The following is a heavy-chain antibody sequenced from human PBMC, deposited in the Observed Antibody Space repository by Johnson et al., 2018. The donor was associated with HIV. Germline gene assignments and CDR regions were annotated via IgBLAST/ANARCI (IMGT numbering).Heavy chain of an antibody. CDR1: GFTFSSYG. CDR3: ARGIDGSAQNSDAFDN. Sequence: QVQLVESGGGVVQPGRSLRLSCAASGFTFSSYGMHWVRQAPGKGLEWVAVISYDGSNKYYTDSVKGRFTISRDNSKNTLYLQMNSLRGEDTAVDYGARGIDGSAQNSDAFDNWGQGTMVTVSS. J-gene: IGHJ3*02. CDR2: ISYDGSNK. V-gene: IGHV3-30*03. D-gene: IGHD5-24*01.